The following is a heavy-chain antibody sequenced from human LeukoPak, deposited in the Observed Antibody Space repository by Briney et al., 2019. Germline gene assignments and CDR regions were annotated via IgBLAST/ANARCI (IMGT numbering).Heavy chain of an antibody. CDR2: ISPSSTYI. Sequence: VGSLRLSCAASGFTFSSYTMNWVRQAPGKGLDWVSSISPSSTYIYYADSVKGRFTISRDNAKNSLYLQLDSLRAEDTAVYYCARHGPYSSSWDFDSWGQGTLVTVSS. CDR3: ARHGPYSSSWDFDS. D-gene: IGHD6-13*01. CDR1: GFTFSSYT. V-gene: IGHV3-21*01. J-gene: IGHJ4*02.